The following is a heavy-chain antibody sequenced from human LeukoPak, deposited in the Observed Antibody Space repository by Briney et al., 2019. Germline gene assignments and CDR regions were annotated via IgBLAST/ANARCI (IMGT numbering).Heavy chain of an antibody. Sequence: GASVKVSCKASGGTFSSYAISWVRQAPGQGLEWMGGIIPIFGTANYAQKFQGRVTITADESSSTAYMELSSLRSEDTAVYYCARGAKNNYCGGDCYWLDAFDIWGQGTMVTVSS. CDR1: GGTFSSYA. CDR2: IIPIFGTA. J-gene: IGHJ3*02. V-gene: IGHV1-69*13. CDR3: ARGAKNNYCGGDCYWLDAFDI. D-gene: IGHD2-21*02.